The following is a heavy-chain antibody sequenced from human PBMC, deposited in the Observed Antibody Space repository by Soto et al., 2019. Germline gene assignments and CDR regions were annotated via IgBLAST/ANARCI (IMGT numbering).Heavy chain of an antibody. CDR1: GGSFISYI. J-gene: IGHJ6*03. CDR3: AKSLVFVDHAYMDV. V-gene: IGHV1-69*02. D-gene: IGHD2-21*01. CDR2: SIPIQGRA. Sequence: QIQLVQSGAEVRKPGFSVKVSCEASGGSFISYIFTWVRQALGQGLEWMGRSIPIQGRADYALKFQDRVTITADRSTQTVYMELRSLRPEDTALYYCAKSLVFVDHAYMDVWGKGTTVTVSS.